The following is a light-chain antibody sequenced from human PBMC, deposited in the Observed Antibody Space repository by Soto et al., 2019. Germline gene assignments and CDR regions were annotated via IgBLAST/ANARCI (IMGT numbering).Light chain of an antibody. CDR1: MRDVGAYNL. CDR3: QVWDSSSDHVV. Sequence: QSALTQPASVSGSPGQSITISCAGTMRDVGAYNLVSWYQQHPGRAPQLIIYEVRNRPSGISFRFSGSKSGNTASLTISGLQAEDEADYYCQVWDSSSDHVVFGGGTKLTVL. V-gene: IGLV2-14*01. J-gene: IGLJ2*01. CDR2: EVR.